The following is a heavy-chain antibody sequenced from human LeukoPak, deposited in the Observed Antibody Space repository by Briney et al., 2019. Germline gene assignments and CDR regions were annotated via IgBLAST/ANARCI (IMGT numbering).Heavy chain of an antibody. D-gene: IGHD2-15*01. CDR1: GYTFTSYG. Sequence: ASVKVSCKASGYTFTSYGISWVRQAPGQGLEWMGWISAYNGNTNYAQKLQGRVTMTTDTSTSTAYMELSSLRSEDTAVYYCASAMEGYPHYMDVWGKGTTVTVSS. CDR3: ASAMEGYPHYMDV. J-gene: IGHJ6*03. CDR2: ISAYNGNT. V-gene: IGHV1-18*01.